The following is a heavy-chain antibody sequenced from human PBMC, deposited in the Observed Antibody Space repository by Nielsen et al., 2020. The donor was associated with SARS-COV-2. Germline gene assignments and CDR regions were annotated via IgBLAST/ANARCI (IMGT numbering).Heavy chain of an antibody. J-gene: IGHJ4*02. Sequence: ASVKVSCKPAGYTFTASYIHWVRQAPGQGLEWMGWINPNSGGTNYAQKFQGRVTMTRDTSISTAYMELSRLRSDDTAVYYCAREKYYDSSGYGPDFDYWGQGTLVTVSS. V-gene: IGHV1-2*02. D-gene: IGHD3-22*01. CDR1: GYTFTASY. CDR3: AREKYYDSSGYGPDFDY. CDR2: INPNSGGT.